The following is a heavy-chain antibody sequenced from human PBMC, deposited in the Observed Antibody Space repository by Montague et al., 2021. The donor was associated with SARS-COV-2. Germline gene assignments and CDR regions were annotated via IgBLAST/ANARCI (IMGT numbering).Heavy chain of an antibody. J-gene: IGHJ4*02. CDR2: VLYNKGT. V-gene: IGHV4-59*08. Sequence: SETLSLTCTVSGVSVTDYYWSWIRQPPGKGLELVGDVLYNKGTNFNPSLKSRVAISVDTSKNQFSLRLTSVTAADTAFYHCVRHPHYDGLNGPPDFWGQGALVTVSS. D-gene: IGHD3-9*01. CDR1: GVSVTDYY. CDR3: VRHPHYDGLNGPPDF.